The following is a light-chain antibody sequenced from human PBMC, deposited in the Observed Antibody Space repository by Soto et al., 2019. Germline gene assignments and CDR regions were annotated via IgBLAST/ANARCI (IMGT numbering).Light chain of an antibody. Sequence: DIQVTQSPSFLSASVGDRVTITCRASQGISNYLAWYQQKPGRAPKLLIYTASTLHSGVPSRFSGSGSGTEFTLTISSLQPEDFATYYCQQFNNYPRTFRQGTKLEIK. CDR1: QGISNY. J-gene: IGKJ2*01. CDR3: QQFNNYPRT. CDR2: TAS. V-gene: IGKV1-9*01.